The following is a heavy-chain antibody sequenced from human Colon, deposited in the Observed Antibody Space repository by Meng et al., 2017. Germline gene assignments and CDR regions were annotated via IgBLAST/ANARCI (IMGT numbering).Heavy chain of an antibody. CDR2: VSVYTT. J-gene: IGHJ5*02. V-gene: IGHV1-18*01. CDR1: GYTFSSSG. D-gene: IGHD3-16*01. CDR3: ARTPFGGAVGTIGNWFDP. Sequence: QVQLVQSGAEVKKPGASVKFSCKASGYTFSSSGISWVRQAPGQGLEWMGWVSVYTTNYARKFQDRVAMTTDTSTSTAYMELRSLRSDDTAVYYCARTPFGGAVGTIGNWFDPWGQGTLVTVSS.